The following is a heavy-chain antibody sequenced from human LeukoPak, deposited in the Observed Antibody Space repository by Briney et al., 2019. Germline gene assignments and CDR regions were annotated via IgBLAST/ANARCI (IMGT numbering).Heavy chain of an antibody. Sequence: PGGSLRLSCATSGFTFDDYAMHWVRQAPGKGLEWVSLISWDGGNTYYADSVKGRFTISRDNSKNSLYLQMNSLRPEDSALYYCAKGLVRLLGLGAPLVHWGQGTLVTVSS. CDR1: GFTFDDYA. V-gene: IGHV3-43D*03. CDR3: AKGLVRLLGLGAPLVH. D-gene: IGHD6-19*01. J-gene: IGHJ1*01. CDR2: ISWDGGNT.